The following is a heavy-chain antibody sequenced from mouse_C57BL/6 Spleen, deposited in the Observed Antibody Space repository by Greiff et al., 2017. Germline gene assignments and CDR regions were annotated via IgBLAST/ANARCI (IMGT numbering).Heavy chain of an antibody. CDR2: IDPEDGDT. V-gene: IGHV14-2*01. CDR3: ARGGNYDGNFDY. CDR1: GFTIKDYY. Sequence: VQLQQSGAELVKPGASVKLSCTASGFTIKDYYMHWVKQRTEQGLEWIGRIDPEDGDTKYAPKFQGQATITADTSSNTAYLQISSLTSEDTAVYYCARGGNYDGNFDYWGQGTTLTVSS. J-gene: IGHJ2*01. D-gene: IGHD2-4*01.